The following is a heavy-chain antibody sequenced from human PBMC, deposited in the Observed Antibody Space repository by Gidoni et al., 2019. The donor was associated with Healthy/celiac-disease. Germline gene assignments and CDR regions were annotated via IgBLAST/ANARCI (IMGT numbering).Heavy chain of an antibody. Sequence: HWVRQAPGKGLEWVSGISWNSGSIGYADSVKGRFTISRDNAKNSLYLQMNSLRAEDTALYYCAKDGGAWGLGEYFDLWGRGTLVTVSS. CDR2: ISWNSGSI. J-gene: IGHJ2*01. CDR3: AKDGGAWGLGEYFDL. V-gene: IGHV3-9*01. D-gene: IGHD3-10*01.